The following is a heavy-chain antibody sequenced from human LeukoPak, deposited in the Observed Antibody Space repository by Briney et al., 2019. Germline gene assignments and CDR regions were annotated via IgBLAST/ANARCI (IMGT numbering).Heavy chain of an antibody. CDR3: ARDRTIFGVVMIDY. CDR1: GFTFDDYG. CDR2: INWNGGST. Sequence: PGGSLRLSCAASGFTFDDYGMSWVRQAPGKGLEWVSGINWNGGSTGYADSVKGRFTISRDNAKNSLYLQMNSLRVEHTALYFCARDRTIFGVVMIDYWGQGTLVTVSS. V-gene: IGHV3-20*04. J-gene: IGHJ4*02. D-gene: IGHD3-3*01.